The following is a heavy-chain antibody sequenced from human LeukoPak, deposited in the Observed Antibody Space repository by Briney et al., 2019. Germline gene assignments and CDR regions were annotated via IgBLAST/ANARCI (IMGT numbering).Heavy chain of an antibody. CDR2: IYSSGST. D-gene: IGHD3-10*01. CDR1: GGSISSSSYY. J-gene: IGHJ6*02. V-gene: IGHV4-39*01. Sequence: SETLSLTCTVSGGSISSSSYYWGWLRQPPGKGLEWIGSIYSSGSTYYNPSLKSRVTISVDTSKNQFSLKLSSVTAADTAVYYCVRHRRHYYGSGSYSDYYYYGMDVWGQGTTVTVSS. CDR3: VRHRRHYYGSGSYSDYYYYGMDV.